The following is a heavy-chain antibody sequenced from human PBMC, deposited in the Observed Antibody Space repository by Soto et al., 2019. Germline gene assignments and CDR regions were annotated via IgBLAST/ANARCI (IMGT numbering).Heavy chain of an antibody. CDR3: AKDDTFNYYGAGSLSNYLGH. Sequence: QVQLVESGGGVVRPGRSLTLSCAGSGFTFRSYGMNWVRQAPGKGLEWVAVISYDGINKEYADSVKGRFTISRDNSKNTVFHQMNSLRSDDTAVYYCAKDDTFNYYGAGSLSNYLGHWGQGILVTVSS. V-gene: IGHV3-30*18. CDR2: ISYDGINK. CDR1: GFTFRSYG. D-gene: IGHD3-10*01. J-gene: IGHJ4*02.